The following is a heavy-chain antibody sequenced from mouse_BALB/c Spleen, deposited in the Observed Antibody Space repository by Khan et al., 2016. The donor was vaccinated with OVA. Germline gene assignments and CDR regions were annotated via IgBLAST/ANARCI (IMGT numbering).Heavy chain of an antibody. J-gene: IGHJ3*01. CDR2: ISDGGSYT. Sequence: ELVESGGGLVKPGGSLKLSCAASGFTFSDYYMYWVRQTPEKRLEWVATISDGGSYTYYPDSVKRRFTISRDDVKNNLYLQMSSLKSEDTAMYYCARGFYGGPFTYWGQGTLVTVSA. V-gene: IGHV5-4*02. CDR3: ARGFYGGPFTY. CDR1: GFTFSDYY. D-gene: IGHD1-1*02.